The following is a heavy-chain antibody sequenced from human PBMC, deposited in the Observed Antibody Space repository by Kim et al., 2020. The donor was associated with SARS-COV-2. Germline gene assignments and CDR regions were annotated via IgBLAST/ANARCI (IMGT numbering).Heavy chain of an antibody. CDR2: IKQDGSEK. D-gene: IGHD3-10*01. V-gene: IGHV3-7*03. J-gene: IGHJ6*02. CDR3: ARDLSAGSYYYYGMDV. CDR1: GFTFSSYW. Sequence: GGSLRLSCAASGFTFSSYWMSWVRQAPGKGLEWVANIKQDGSEKYYVDSVKGRFTISRDNAKNSLYLQMNSLRAGDTAVYYCARDLSAGSYYYYGMDVWGQGTTVTVSS.